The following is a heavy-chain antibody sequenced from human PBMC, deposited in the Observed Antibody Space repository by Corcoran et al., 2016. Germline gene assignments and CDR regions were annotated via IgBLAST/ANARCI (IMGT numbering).Heavy chain of an antibody. D-gene: IGHD2-2*01. V-gene: IGHV4-4*07. CDR1: GGSISSYY. CDR3: ARSAVPAAKHYYYGMDV. J-gene: IGHJ6*02. CDR2: IYTSGST. Sequence: QVQLQESGPGLVKPSETLSLTCTVSGGSISSYYWSWIRQPAGKGLEWIRRIYTSGSTNYNPSLKSRVTMSVDTSKNQFSLKLSSVTAADTAVYYCARSAVPAAKHYYYGMDVWGQGTTVTVSS.